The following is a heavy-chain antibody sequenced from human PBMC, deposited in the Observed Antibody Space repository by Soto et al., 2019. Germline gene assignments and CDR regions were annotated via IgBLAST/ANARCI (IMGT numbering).Heavy chain of an antibody. J-gene: IGHJ6*02. V-gene: IGHV4-30-4*01. D-gene: IGHD3-3*01. Sequence: TLSLTCTVSGGSISSGDYYWSWIRQPPGKGLEWIGYIYYSGSTYYNPSLKSRVTISVDTSKNQFSLKLSSVTAADTAVYYCARVLRFPKGHYYYGMDVWGQGTTVTVSS. CDR1: GGSISSGDYY. CDR3: ARVLRFPKGHYYYGMDV. CDR2: IYYSGST.